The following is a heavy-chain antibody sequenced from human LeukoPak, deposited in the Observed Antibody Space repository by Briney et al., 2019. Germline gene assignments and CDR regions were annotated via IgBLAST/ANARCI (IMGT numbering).Heavy chain of an antibody. CDR2: ISAYNGNT. CDR3: ARDVQVAAAGLFDY. J-gene: IGHJ4*02. V-gene: IGHV1-18*01. Sequence: ASVKVSCKASGYTFTSYGISWVRQAPGQGLEWMGWISAYNGNTNYAQKLRGRVTMTTDTSTSTAYMELRSLRSDDTAVYYCARDVQVAAAGLFDYWGQGTLVTVSS. D-gene: IGHD6-13*01. CDR1: GYTFTSYG.